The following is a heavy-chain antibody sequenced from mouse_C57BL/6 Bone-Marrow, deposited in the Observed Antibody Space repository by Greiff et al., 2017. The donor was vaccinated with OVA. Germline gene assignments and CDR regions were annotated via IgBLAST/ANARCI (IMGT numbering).Heavy chain of an antibody. J-gene: IGHJ3*01. V-gene: IGHV1-53*01. D-gene: IGHD1-1*01. CDR2: IIPSNGGT. Sequence: QVQLQQSGTELVKPGASVKLSCKASGYTFTSYWIEWVKQRPGQGLEWIGDIIPSNGGTNYNEKFKSKATLTVDKSSSTAYMQLSSLTTEDSAIYYCARGVYCSRFAYWGQGTLVTVSA. CDR3: ARGVYCSRFAY. CDR1: GYTFTSYW.